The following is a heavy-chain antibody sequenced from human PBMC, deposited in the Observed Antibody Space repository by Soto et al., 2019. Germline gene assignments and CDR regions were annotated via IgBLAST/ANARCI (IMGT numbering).Heavy chain of an antibody. V-gene: IGHV1-69*12. CDR3: ARDNDRLQLGGNYYYIMDV. CDR1: GGTFSSYA. CDR2: IMPIFRTP. Sequence: QVQLVQSGAEVKKPGSSVKVSCKASGGTFSSYAISWVRQAPGQGLEWMGGIMPIFRTPDYAQKFQGRVTITADEYTSPAYMELSSLRSDDTGVYYCARDNDRLQLGGNYYYIMDVWGQGTRVTVSS. J-gene: IGHJ6*02. D-gene: IGHD5-12*01.